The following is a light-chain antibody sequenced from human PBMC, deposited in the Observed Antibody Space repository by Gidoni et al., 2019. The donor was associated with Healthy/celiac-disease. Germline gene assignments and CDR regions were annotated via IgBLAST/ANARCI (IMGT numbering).Light chain of an antibody. Sequence: EIVLTPSPCTLSLSPGERATLSCRASQSVSSSYLAWYQQKPGQAPRLLIYGASSRATGSPDRFSGSGSGTDFTLTISRLEPEDFAVYYCQQYGSSPLTFGGGTKVEIK. J-gene: IGKJ4*01. CDR3: QQYGSSPLT. CDR1: QSVSSSY. V-gene: IGKV3-20*01. CDR2: GAS.